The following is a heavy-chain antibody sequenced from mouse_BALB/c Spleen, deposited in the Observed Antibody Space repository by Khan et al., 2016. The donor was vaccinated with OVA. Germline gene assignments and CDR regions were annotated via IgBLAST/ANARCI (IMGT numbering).Heavy chain of an antibody. CDR3: ARKNYYGYAVDY. J-gene: IGHJ4*01. V-gene: IGHV3-2*02. D-gene: IGHD1-1*01. CDR1: GYSITTNYA. CDR2: ISYSGST. Sequence: EVELVESGPGLVKPSQSLSLTCTVTGYSITTNYAWDWIRQFPGNKLEWMGYISYSGSTSYNPSLKSRISITRDTSKNQVFLQLNSVTTEDTATYYCARKNYYGYAVDYGGQGTSVTVSS.